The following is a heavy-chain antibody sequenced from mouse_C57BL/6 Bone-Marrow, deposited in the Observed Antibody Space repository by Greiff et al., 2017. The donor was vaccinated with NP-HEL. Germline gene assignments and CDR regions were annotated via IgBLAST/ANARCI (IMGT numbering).Heavy chain of an antibody. CDR2: ISSGGSYT. CDR3: ARRPYDVYFLAWFAY. CDR1: GFTFSSYG. V-gene: IGHV5-6*02. D-gene: IGHD2-3*01. Sequence: EVKVVDSGGDLVKPGGSLKLSCAASGFTFSSYGMSWVRQTPDNRLEWVATISSGGSYTYYPDSVKGRFTISRDNAKNTLYLQMSRLKSEDTAMYYFARRPYDVYFLAWFAYWGPGTLVTVSA. J-gene: IGHJ3*01.